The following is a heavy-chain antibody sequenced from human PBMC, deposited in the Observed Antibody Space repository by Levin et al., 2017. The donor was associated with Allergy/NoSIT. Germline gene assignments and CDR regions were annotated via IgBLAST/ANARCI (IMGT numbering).Heavy chain of an antibody. CDR3: ARDQGGYSYGYPGVDYYFDY. V-gene: IGHV3-11*05. D-gene: IGHD5-18*01. CDR2: ISSSSSYT. J-gene: IGHJ4*02. Sequence: GGSLRLSCAASGFTFSDYYMSWIRQAPGKGLEWVSYISSSSSYTNYADSVKGRFTISRDNAKNSLYLQMNSLRAEDTAVYYCARDQGGYSYGYPGVDYYFDYWGQGTLVTVSS. CDR1: GFTFSDYY.